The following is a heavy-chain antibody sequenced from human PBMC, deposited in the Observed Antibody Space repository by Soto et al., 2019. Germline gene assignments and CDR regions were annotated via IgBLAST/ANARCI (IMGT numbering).Heavy chain of an antibody. V-gene: IGHV4-59*08. CDR2: IYYSGST. J-gene: IGHJ4*02. Sequence: SETLSLTCTVSGGSISSYYLSWIRQPPGKGLEWIGYIYYSGSTNYNPSLKSRVTISVDTSKNQFSLKLSSVTAADTAVYYCASSRLSSGWYYFDYWGQGTLVTVSS. CDR3: ASSRLSSGWYYFDY. CDR1: GGSISSYY. D-gene: IGHD6-19*01.